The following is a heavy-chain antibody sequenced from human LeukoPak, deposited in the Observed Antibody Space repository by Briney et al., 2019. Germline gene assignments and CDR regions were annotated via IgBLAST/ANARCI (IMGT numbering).Heavy chain of an antibody. CDR2: IKQDGSEK. CDR3: ARDPYDSSGYGAFEI. CDR1: GFTFSSYW. D-gene: IGHD3-22*01. Sequence: GGSLRLSCAASGFTFSSYWMSWVRQAPGKGLEWVANIKQDGSEKYYVDSVKGRFTISRDNAKNSLYLQMNSLRAEDTAVYYCARDPYDSSGYGAFEIWGQGTMVTVSS. J-gene: IGHJ3*02. V-gene: IGHV3-7*01.